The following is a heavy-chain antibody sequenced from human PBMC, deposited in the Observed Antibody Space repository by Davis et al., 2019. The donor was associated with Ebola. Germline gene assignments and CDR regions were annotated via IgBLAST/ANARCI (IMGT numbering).Heavy chain of an antibody. D-gene: IGHD3-3*01. CDR2: ISGSGGST. V-gene: IGHV3-23*01. Sequence: GGSLRLSCAASGFTFSSYAMSWVRQAPGKGLEWVSAISGSGGSTYYADSVKGRFTIYRDNSRNTLYLQMNSLRAEDTAVYYCAKASTIFGVVRALNFDPWGQGTLVTVSS. CDR1: GFTFSSYA. J-gene: IGHJ5*02. CDR3: AKASTIFGVVRALNFDP.